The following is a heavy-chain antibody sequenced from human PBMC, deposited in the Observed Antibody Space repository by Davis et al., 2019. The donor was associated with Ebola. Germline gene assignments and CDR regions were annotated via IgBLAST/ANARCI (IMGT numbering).Heavy chain of an antibody. V-gene: IGHV4-39*01. CDR2: IYYSGST. Sequence: MPSETLSLTCTVSGGSISSSSYYWGWIRQPPGKGLEWIGSIYYSGSTYYNPSLKSRVTISVDTSKNQFSLKLSSVTAADTAVYYCARQVLNYYYGMDVWGKGTTVTVSS. CDR3: ARQVLNYYYGMDV. J-gene: IGHJ6*04. CDR1: GGSISSSSYY.